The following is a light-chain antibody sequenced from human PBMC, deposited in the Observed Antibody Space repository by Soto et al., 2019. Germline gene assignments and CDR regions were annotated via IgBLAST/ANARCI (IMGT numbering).Light chain of an antibody. CDR3: QQYNNWPRT. V-gene: IGKV3-15*01. CDR2: GAS. CDR1: QSVSSN. J-gene: IGKJ1*01. Sequence: EIVMTQSPATLSVSPGERATLSCRASQSVSSNLAWYQQKPGQAPRLLIYGASTRATGIPARFSGSRSGTEFNLTLRSLQSEDFAVYYCQQYNNWPRTFGQGTKVEIK.